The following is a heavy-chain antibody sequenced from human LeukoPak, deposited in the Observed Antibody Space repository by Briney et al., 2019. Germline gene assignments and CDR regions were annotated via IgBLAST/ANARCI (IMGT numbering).Heavy chain of an antibody. J-gene: IGHJ4*02. CDR2: ISSSGSTT. D-gene: IGHD3-10*01. V-gene: IGHV3-11*01. Sequence: GGSLRLSCAASGFTFSEYYMSWIRQAPGKGLEWVSYISSSGSTTYYADSVKGRFTISRDNAKNSLYLQMNSLRAEDTAVYYCAREMDGPYGSGSPLDYWGQGTLVTVSS. CDR3: AREMDGPYGSGSPLDY. CDR1: GFTFSEYY.